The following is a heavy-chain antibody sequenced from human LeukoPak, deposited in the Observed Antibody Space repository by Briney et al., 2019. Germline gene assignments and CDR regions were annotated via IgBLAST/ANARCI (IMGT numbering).Heavy chain of an antibody. CDR1: GGTFSSYA. CDR2: IIPICCTA. D-gene: IGHD3-3*01. CDR3: ARDRDFWRGYHSENWFDP. Sequence: ASVKVSCKASGGTFSSYAVSWVRQAPGQGLEWMGRIIPICCTANYAQKFQGRVTITTDESTRTAYMELSSLRSEDTPVYYCARDRDFWRGYHSENWFDPWGQGTLVTVSS. J-gene: IGHJ5*02. V-gene: IGHV1-69*05.